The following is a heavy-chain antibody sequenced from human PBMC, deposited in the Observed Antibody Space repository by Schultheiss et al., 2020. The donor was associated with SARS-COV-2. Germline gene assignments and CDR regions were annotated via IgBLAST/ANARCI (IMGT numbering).Heavy chain of an antibody. CDR2: IYYSGST. D-gene: IGHD1-26*01. J-gene: IGHJ4*02. Sequence: SQTLSLTCAVSGGSISSGGYSWSWIRQPPGKGLEWIGSIYYSGSTYYNPSLKSRVTISVDTSKNQFSLKLSSVTAADTAVYYCARGGASVTRFDYWGQGTLVTVSS. CDR1: GGSISSGGYS. CDR3: ARGGASVTRFDY. V-gene: IGHV4-30-4*07.